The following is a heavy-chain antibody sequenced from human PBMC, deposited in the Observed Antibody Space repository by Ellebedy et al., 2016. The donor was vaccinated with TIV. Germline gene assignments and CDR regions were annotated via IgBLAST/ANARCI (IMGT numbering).Heavy chain of an antibody. CDR2: TSSSGGST. J-gene: IGHJ4*02. Sequence: GGSLRLSXAASGFTFSSYFMHWVRQAPGKGLEWVSSTSSSGGSTYYADSVKGRFTISRDNAKNTLYLQMNSLRAEDTAVYYCANIPPRTMVRGVMMSEDYWGQGTLVTVSS. CDR1: GFTFSSYF. CDR3: ANIPPRTMVRGVMMSEDY. D-gene: IGHD3-10*01. V-gene: IGHV3-23*01.